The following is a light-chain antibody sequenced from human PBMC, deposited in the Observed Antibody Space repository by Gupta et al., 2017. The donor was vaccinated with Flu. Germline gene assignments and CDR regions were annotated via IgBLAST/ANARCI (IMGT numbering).Light chain of an antibody. V-gene: IGKV1-39*01. J-gene: IGKJ4*01. CDR1: QSISSY. Sequence: GDRVTITCRASQSISSYLNWYQQKPGKAPKLLIYDASSLQSGVPSRFSGSGSGTYFTLTISSLQPEDFETYYCQQSDSTPLTFGGGTKVEIK. CDR2: DAS. CDR3: QQSDSTPLT.